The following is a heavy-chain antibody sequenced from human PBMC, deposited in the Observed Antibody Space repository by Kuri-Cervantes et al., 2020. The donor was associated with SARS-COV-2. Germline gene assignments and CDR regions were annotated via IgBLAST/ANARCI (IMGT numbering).Heavy chain of an antibody. V-gene: IGHV1-18*01. J-gene: IGHJ3*02. CDR2: ISAYNGNT. CDR1: GYTFTSYG. Sequence: ASVKVSCKASGYTFTSYGISWVRQAPGQGLEWMGWISAYNGNTNYAQKLQGRVTMTTDTSTSTAYMELRSLRSDDTAVYYCASLMLPGEGTNDAFDIWGQGTMVTVSS. D-gene: IGHD7-27*01. CDR3: ASLMLPGEGTNDAFDI.